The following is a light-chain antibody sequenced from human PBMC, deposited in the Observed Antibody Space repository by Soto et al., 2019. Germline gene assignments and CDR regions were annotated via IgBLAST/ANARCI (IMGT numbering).Light chain of an antibody. J-gene: IGKJ3*01. Sequence: EIGMTQSPATLSVSPGERATLSCRASQSVSSNLAWYQQKPGQAPRLLIYGASTRATGIPARFSGSGSGTEFTLTISSLQSEDFAVYYCQQYNNWPFTFGPGTKVHIK. CDR2: GAS. CDR1: QSVSSN. V-gene: IGKV3-15*01. CDR3: QQYNNWPFT.